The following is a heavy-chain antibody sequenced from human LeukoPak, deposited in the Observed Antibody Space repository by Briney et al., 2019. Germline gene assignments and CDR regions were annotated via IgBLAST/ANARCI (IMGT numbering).Heavy chain of an antibody. D-gene: IGHD6-19*01. CDR3: ARDCRRIAVAGTDCMDV. CDR2: IIPIFGTA. V-gene: IGHV1-69*13. Sequence: GASVTVSCKASGGTFSSYAISWVRQAPGQGLEWMGRIIPIFGTANYAQKFQGRVTITADESTSTAYMELSSLRSEDTAVYYCARDCRRIAVAGTDCMDVWGKGTTVTVSS. J-gene: IGHJ6*03. CDR1: GGTFSSYA.